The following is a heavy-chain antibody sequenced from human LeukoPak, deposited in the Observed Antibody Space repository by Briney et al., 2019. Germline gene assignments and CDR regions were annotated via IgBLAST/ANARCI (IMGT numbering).Heavy chain of an antibody. CDR3: ARGLAVAANWFDP. V-gene: IGHV3-7*01. CDR1: GFTFSSYW. D-gene: IGHD6-19*01. Sequence: GGSLRLSCAASGFTFSSYWMNWVRQAPGEGTEWVANIKQDGSEKYYVDSVKGRFTISRDNAKNSLSLQMNSLRAEDTAVYYCARGLAVAANWFDPWGQGTLVTVSS. J-gene: IGHJ5*02. CDR2: IKQDGSEK.